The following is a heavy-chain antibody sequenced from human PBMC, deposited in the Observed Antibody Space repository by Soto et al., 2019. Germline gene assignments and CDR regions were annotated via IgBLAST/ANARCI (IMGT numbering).Heavy chain of an antibody. D-gene: IGHD1-26*01. V-gene: IGHV1-2*04. CDR1: GYTFTGYY. CDR2: INPNSGGK. Sequence: QVPLVQSGAEVKKPGASVKFSCKASGYTFTGYYMHWVRQAPGQGLGWMGWINPNSGGKNYAQKFQGWVTMTRDKSVSTASMELSRVRCDDTGVHYCARGRGAVGGSYCMAAFDIWGQGTMVTVSS. J-gene: IGHJ3*02. CDR3: ARGRGAVGGSYCMAAFDI.